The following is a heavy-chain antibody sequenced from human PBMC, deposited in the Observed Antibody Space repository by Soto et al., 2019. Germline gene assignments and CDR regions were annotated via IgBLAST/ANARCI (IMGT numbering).Heavy chain of an antibody. CDR3: ARDRTGEPIRD. Sequence: QVQLVQSGAEVKKPGSSVKVSCKASGGTFSSFTISWVRQAPGQGLEWMGRIIPILGIANYAQKFQGRVTITADKSTSTAYMELSSLRSEDTAVYYCARDRTGEPIRDWGQGTLVTVSS. CDR2: IIPILGIA. V-gene: IGHV1-69*08. CDR1: GGTFSSFT. D-gene: IGHD3-10*01. J-gene: IGHJ4*02.